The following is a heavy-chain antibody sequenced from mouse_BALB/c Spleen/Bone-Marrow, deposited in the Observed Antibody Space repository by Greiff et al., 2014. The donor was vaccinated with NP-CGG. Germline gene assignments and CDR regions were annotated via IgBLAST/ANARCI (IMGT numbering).Heavy chain of an antibody. CDR2: IDPANGIT. Sequence: EVKLMESGAELVKPGASVKLSCTASGFNTKDTFMHWMKQRPEQGLEWNGRIDPANGITKYDPKFQGKATITTDTSSNTAYLQLSSLTSEDTAVYYCASSGNYEGGAMDYWGQGTSVTVAS. CDR3: ASSGNYEGGAMDY. D-gene: IGHD2-1*01. CDR1: GFNTKDTF. V-gene: IGHV14-3*02. J-gene: IGHJ4*01.